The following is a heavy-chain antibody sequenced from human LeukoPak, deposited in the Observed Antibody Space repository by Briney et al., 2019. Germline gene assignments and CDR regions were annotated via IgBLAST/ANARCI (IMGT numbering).Heavy chain of an antibody. CDR3: ARGSLRDYVWGGYRYEPHYFDY. D-gene: IGHD3-16*02. J-gene: IGHJ4*02. CDR1: GYTFTSYD. CDR2: MNPNSGNT. V-gene: IGHV1-8*01. Sequence: ASVKVSCKASGYTFTSYDINWVRQATGQGLEWMGWMNPNSGNTGYAQKFRGRVTMTRNTSISTAYMELSSLRSEDTAVYYCARGSLRDYVWGGYRYEPHYFDYWGQGTLVTVSS.